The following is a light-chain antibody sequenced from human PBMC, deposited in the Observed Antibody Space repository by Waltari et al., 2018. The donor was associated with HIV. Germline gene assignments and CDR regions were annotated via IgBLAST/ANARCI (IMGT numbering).Light chain of an antibody. V-gene: IGLV1-44*01. Sequence: QYVLPQPPSASGTPGQRVTISCSGSSSNIGSNTVNWYQQLPGTAPKLLIYSNNQRPSGVADRFSGSKSGTSASLAISGLQSEDEADYYCAAWDDSLNGVVFGGGTKLTVL. J-gene: IGLJ2*01. CDR2: SNN. CDR3: AAWDDSLNGVV. CDR1: SSNIGSNT.